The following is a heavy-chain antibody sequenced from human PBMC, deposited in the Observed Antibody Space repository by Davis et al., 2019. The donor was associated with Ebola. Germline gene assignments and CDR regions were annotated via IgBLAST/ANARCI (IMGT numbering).Heavy chain of an antibody. J-gene: IGHJ3*02. CDR3: AREGTISGYQDAFDI. D-gene: IGHD3-22*01. CDR2: ISYDGSNK. Sequence: PGGSLRLSCAASGFTFSSYAMHWVRQAPGKGLEWVAVISYDGSNKYYADSVKGRFTISRDNSKNTLYLQMNSLRAEDTAVYYCAREGTISGYQDAFDIWGQGTMVTVSS. CDR1: GFTFSSYA. V-gene: IGHV3-30-3*01.